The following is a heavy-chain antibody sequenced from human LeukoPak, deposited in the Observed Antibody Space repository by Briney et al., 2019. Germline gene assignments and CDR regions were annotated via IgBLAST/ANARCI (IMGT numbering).Heavy chain of an antibody. CDR2: INPNSGGT. D-gene: IGHD6-19*01. J-gene: IGHJ4*02. CDR3: ARDPGYSSGWNYFDY. Sequence: ASVKVSCKASGYTFTVYYMHWVRQAPGQGLEWMGWINPNSGGTNYAQKFQGRVTMTRDTSISTAYMELSRLRSDDTAVYHCARDPGYSSGWNYFDYWGQGTLVTASS. CDR1: GYTFTVYY. V-gene: IGHV1-2*02.